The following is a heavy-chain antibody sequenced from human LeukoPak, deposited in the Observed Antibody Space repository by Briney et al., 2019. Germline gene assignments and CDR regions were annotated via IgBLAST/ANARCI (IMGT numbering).Heavy chain of an antibody. CDR2: IYYSGST. J-gene: IGHJ4*02. D-gene: IGHD3-3*01. CDR1: GDSISSYY. CDR3: ARGGTIFGVLTH. V-gene: IGHV4-59*12. Sequence: PSETLSLTCNVSGDSISSYYWSWIRQPPGKGLEWIGHIYYSGSTNYNPSLKSRVTMSVDTSKNQISLRLSSVTAADTAVYYCARGGTIFGVLTHWGQGTLATVSS.